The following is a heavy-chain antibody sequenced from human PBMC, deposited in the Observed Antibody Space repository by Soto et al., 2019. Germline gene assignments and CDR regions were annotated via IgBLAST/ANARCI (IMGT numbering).Heavy chain of an antibody. CDR3: ARSPFAGSDAFDI. CDR1: GYTFTFRY. J-gene: IGHJ3*02. Sequence: SVKVSCKASGYTFTFRYLHWVRQAPGQALEWMGWITPFKSDTNYAQKFQDRVTITRDRSVSTAYMELSNLRSGDTAMYYCARSPFAGSDAFDIWGQGTMVTVSS. CDR2: ITPFKSDT. D-gene: IGHD1-1*01. V-gene: IGHV1-45*02.